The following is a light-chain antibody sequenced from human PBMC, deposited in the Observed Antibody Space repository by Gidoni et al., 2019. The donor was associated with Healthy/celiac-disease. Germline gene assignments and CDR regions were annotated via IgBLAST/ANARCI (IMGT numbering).Light chain of an antibody. CDR1: QSVSSN. CDR2: GAS. J-gene: IGKJ2*04. V-gene: IGKV3-15*01. Sequence: EIVMTQSPATLSVSPGARATLSCRASQSVSSNLAWYQQKPGQAPRLLIYGASTRDTGIPARFSGSGSGTEFTLTISSLQSEDFAVYYCQQYNNWPCSFXXXTKLEIK. CDR3: QQYNNWPCS.